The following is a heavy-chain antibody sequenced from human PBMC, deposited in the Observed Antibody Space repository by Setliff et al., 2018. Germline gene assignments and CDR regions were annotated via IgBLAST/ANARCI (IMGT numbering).Heavy chain of an antibody. V-gene: IGHV4-34*01. CDR2: INHSGST. Sequence: TSETLSLTCTVYGGSFSNYYWSWIRQPPGKGLEWIGEINHSGSTNYNPSLTSRVTMSVDTSRNQISLNLTSVTAADTAMYYCARRWNFGPYGSGIHDGFDMWGQGTMVTVSS. CDR1: GGSFSNYY. CDR3: ARRWNFGPYGSGIHDGFDM. D-gene: IGHD3-10*01. J-gene: IGHJ3*02.